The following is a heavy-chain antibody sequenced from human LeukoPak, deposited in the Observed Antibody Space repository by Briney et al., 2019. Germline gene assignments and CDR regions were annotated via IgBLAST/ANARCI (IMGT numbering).Heavy chain of an antibody. CDR1: NYTFTAYG. CDR3: ARGHPNPWLERSYYFDY. D-gene: IGHD3-22*01. V-gene: IGHV1-18*01. Sequence: ASVKVSCKASNYTFTAYGITWVRQAPGQGLEWMGWISTYNGNTNYAQKFQGRVTMTTDTSTSTAYMELGSLRSDDTAVYYCARGHPNPWLERSYYFDYWGQGTLVTVSS. J-gene: IGHJ4*02. CDR2: ISTYNGNT.